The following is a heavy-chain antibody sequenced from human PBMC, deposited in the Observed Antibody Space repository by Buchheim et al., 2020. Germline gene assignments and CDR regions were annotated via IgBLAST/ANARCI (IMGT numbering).Heavy chain of an antibody. V-gene: IGHV4-61*02. CDR2: IYTSGST. CDR3: ARGSHCSGGSCYDLYYYGMDV. Sequence: QVQLQGSGPGLVKPSQTLSLTCTVSGGSISSGSYYWSWIRQPAGKGLEWIGRIYTSGSTNYNPALKSRVTISVDTSKNQFSLKLSSVTAADTAVYYCARGSHCSGGSCYDLYYYGMDVWGQGTT. D-gene: IGHD2-15*01. CDR1: GGSISSGSYY. J-gene: IGHJ6*02.